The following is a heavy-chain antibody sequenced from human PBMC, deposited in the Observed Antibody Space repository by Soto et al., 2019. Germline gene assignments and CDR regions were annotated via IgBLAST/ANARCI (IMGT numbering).Heavy chain of an antibody. CDR1: GFTFSNYG. CDR2: TWYDGSNK. D-gene: IGHD1-1*01. V-gene: IGHV3-33*01. Sequence: QVQLVESGGGVVQPGGSLKLSCVASGFTFSNYGMHWVRQAPGKGLEWVAMTWYDGSNKYYADSVKDRFTISRDNSKNTMYLQMNSLRDEDSAVYYCATELSDMQAFDIWGQGTMVTVSS. J-gene: IGHJ3*02. CDR3: ATELSDMQAFDI.